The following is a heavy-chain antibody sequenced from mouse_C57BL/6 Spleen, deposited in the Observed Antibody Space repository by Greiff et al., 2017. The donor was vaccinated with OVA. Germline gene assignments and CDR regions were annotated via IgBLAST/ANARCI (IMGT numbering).Heavy chain of an antibody. CDR1: GYTLTSYW. D-gene: IGHD2-5*01. CDR2: IYPSDSET. J-gene: IGHJ1*03. V-gene: IGHV1-61*01. Sequence: QVQLQQPGAELVRPGSSVKLSCKASGYTLTSYWMDWVKQRPGQGLEWIGNIYPSDSETHYNQKFKDKATLTVDKSSSTAYMQLSSLTSEDSAVYYCANSNYHYWYFDVWGTGTTVTVSS. CDR3: ANSNYHYWYFDV.